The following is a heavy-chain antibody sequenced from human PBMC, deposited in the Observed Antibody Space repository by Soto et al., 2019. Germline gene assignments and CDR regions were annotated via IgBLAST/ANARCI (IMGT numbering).Heavy chain of an antibody. CDR2: ISADGSNK. CDR3: AKSIGLLSGYYDGMDV. Sequence: QVQMVESGGGVVQPGRSLRLSCAASGFTFSSYGMHCVRQAPGKGLEWVAVISADGSNKYYADSVKGRFTISRKYSKDTLYLQMNSVRAEDTAVSYCAKSIGLLSGYYDGMDVWGQGTTVTVSS. D-gene: IGHD3-10*01. J-gene: IGHJ6*02. V-gene: IGHV3-30*18. CDR1: GFTFSSYG.